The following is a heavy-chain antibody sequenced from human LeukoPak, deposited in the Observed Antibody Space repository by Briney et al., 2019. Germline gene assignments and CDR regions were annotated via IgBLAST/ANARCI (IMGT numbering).Heavy chain of an antibody. CDR2: INTDGSIT. CDR3: ASLGTLVP. D-gene: IGHD3-9*01. CDR1: GFTFSTYL. V-gene: IGHV3-74*03. Sequence: GGSLRLSCAASGFTFSTYLMHWVRQAPGKGLVWVSRINTDGSITTYADSVKGRFTISRDNAKNTLYLQMNSLRDEDTAVYYCASLGTLVPWGQGTLVTVSS. J-gene: IGHJ5*02.